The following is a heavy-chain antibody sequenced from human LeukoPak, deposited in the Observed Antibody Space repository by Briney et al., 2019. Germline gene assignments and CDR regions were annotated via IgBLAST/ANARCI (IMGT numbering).Heavy chain of an antibody. D-gene: IGHD4-17*01. CDR3: AKAGDYGDYFVFDY. CDR2: IRYDGSNK. J-gene: IGHJ4*02. CDR1: GFTFSDYY. V-gene: IGHV3-30*02. Sequence: QPGGSLRLSCAASGFTFSDYYMSWIRQAPGKGLEWVAFIRYDGSNKYYADSVKGRFTISRDNSKNTLYLQMNSLRAEDTAVYYCAKAGDYGDYFVFDYWGQGTLVTVSS.